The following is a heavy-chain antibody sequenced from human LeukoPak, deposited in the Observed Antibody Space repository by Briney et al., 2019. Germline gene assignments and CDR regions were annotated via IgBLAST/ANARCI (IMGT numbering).Heavy chain of an antibody. D-gene: IGHD3-3*01. CDR1: GFTFSSYA. CDR2: ISGSGGST. J-gene: IGHJ4*02. Sequence: GGSLRLSCAASGFTFSSYAMSWVRQAPGKGLEWVSAISGSGGSTYYADSVKGRFTISRDNSKNTLYLQMNSLRAEDTAVYYCAKVPNYDFWSGYYYFDYWGRGTLVTVSS. CDR3: AKVPNYDFWSGYYYFDY. V-gene: IGHV3-23*01.